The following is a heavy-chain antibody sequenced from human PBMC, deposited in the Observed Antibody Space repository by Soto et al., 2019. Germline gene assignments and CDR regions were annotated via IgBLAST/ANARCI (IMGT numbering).Heavy chain of an antibody. J-gene: IGHJ4*02. CDR1: GGSFSSYY. D-gene: IGHD2-21*01. CDR3: ARGESI. V-gene: IGHV4-59*01. Sequence: SETLSLTCTVSGGSFSSYYWNWIRQPPGKGLEWIGNIHVSGNSNYSPSLKSRVTLSLDTSKNQFSLKLTSVTAADTAVYFCARGESIWGQGTVVTVSS. CDR2: IHVSGNS.